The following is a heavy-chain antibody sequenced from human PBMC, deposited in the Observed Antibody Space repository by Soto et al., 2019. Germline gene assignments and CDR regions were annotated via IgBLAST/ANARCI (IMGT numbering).Heavy chain of an antibody. CDR2: IDYSGKT. V-gene: IGHV4-30-4*01. Sequence: QVQLQESGPGLVKPAQTLSLTCTVSGASISHGDYYWSWIRQHPGKGLEWIGHIDYSGKTSYNSSLQSRVSISKDTSQNHVSLRLSSLSDADTAVYFCARDGWGEYYDAWGYFQHWYCGPWGRGTLV. CDR1: GASISHGDYY. CDR3: ARDGWGEYYDAWGYFQHWYCGP. D-gene: IGHD3-16*01. J-gene: IGHJ2*01.